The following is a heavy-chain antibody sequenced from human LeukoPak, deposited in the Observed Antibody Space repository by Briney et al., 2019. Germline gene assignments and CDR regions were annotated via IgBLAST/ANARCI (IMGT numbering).Heavy chain of an antibody. J-gene: IGHJ4*02. D-gene: IGHD2-15*01. CDR1: GFIFSSHG. Sequence: SGRSLRLSCAASGFIFSSHGMHCVRQAPGKGLEWVAVIWYDGSTKYYADSVKGRFAISRDNSENMLWLQMNSLRAEDTAVYYCVRWWPNRGADYWGQGTQVIVSS. V-gene: IGHV3-33*01. CDR3: VRWWPNRGADY. CDR2: IWYDGSTK.